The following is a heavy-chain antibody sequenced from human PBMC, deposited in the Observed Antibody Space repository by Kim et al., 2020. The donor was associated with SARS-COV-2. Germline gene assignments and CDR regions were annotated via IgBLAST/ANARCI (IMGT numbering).Heavy chain of an antibody. V-gene: IGHV5-51*01. Sequence: GESLKISCKPSGYSFTNFWIGWVRQMPGKGLEWMGIIHPGDSDTKYSPSFQGQVTISADKSINTAYLQWSSLKASDTAMYYCARLGYCSSTSCRYFDYWGQGTLVTVSS. J-gene: IGHJ4*02. D-gene: IGHD2-2*01. CDR2: IHPGDSDT. CDR1: GYSFTNFW. CDR3: ARLGYCSSTSCRYFDY.